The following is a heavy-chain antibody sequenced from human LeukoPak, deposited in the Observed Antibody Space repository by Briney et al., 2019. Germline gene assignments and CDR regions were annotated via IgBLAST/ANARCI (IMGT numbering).Heavy chain of an antibody. Sequence: ASVKVSGKASGGTFSSYAISWVRQAPGQGLEWMGGIIPIFGTANYAQKFQGRVTITADESTSTAYMELSSLRSEDTAVYYCARGDGPGYYDILTGYRPFDYWGQGTLVTVSS. D-gene: IGHD3-9*01. CDR1: GGTFSSYA. J-gene: IGHJ4*02. CDR3: ARGDGPGYYDILTGYRPFDY. CDR2: IIPIFGTA. V-gene: IGHV1-69*13.